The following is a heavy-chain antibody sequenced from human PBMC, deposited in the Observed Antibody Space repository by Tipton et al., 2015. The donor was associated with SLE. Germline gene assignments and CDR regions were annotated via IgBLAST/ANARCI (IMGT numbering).Heavy chain of an antibody. Sequence: GSLRLSCAASGFTVSSNYMSWVRQAPGKGLEWVSVIYSGGSTYYADSVKGRFTISRDNSKNTLYLQMNSLRAEDTAVYYCARDCSYYYDSSCGYWGQGTLVTVSS. CDR1: GFTVSSNY. V-gene: IGHV3-66*02. CDR2: IYSGGST. D-gene: IGHD3-22*01. CDR3: ARDCSYYYDSSCGY. J-gene: IGHJ4*02.